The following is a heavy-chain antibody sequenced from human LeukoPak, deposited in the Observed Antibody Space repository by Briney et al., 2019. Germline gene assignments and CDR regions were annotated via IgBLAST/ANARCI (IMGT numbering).Heavy chain of an antibody. V-gene: IGHV1-24*01. CDR3: TTGLGYFQH. CDR1: GYTLTELS. J-gene: IGHJ1*01. Sequence: GASVKVSCKVSGYTLTELSMHWVRQAPGKGLEWMGGFDPEDGETIYAQKFQGRVTMTEDTSTDTAYMELSSLRSEDTAVYWATTGLGYFQHWGQGTLVTVSS. CDR2: FDPEDGET. D-gene: IGHD1-26*01.